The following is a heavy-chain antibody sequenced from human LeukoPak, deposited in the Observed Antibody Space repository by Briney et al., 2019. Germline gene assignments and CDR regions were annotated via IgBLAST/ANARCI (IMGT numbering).Heavy chain of an antibody. D-gene: IGHD3-16*01. J-gene: IGHJ4*01. V-gene: IGHV3-7*05. Sequence: GGSLRLSCVASGVPSSNYRMTWVRQAPGKGLEWVATVKKDVSEKYYVDSVKGRFTVSRDNAKNSLYLQMNSLRAEDTAMYYCAAGGHWGQGTLVTVSS. CDR2: VKKDVSEK. CDR3: AAGGH. CDR1: GVPSSNYR.